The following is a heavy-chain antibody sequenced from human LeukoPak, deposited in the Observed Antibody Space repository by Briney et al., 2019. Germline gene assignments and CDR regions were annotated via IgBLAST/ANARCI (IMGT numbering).Heavy chain of an antibody. V-gene: IGHV3-30*04. CDR2: ISYDGSNK. J-gene: IGHJ6*02. CDR3: ARDLIEQWLVYYYYYGMDV. D-gene: IGHD6-19*01. Sequence: GGSLRLSCAASGFTFSSYAMHWVRQAPGKGLEWEAVISYDGSNKYYADSVKGRFTISRDNSKNTLHLQMNSLRAEDTAVYYCARDLIEQWLVYYYYYGMDVWGQGTTVTVSS. CDR1: GFTFSSYA.